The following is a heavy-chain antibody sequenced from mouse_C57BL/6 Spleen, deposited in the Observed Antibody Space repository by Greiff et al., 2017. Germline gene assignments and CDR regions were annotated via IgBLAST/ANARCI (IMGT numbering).Heavy chain of an antibody. CDR3: ARGVATVEYYFDY. Sequence: QVQLQQSGAELVKPGASVKMSCKASGYTFTSYWITWVKQRPGQGLEWIGDIYPGSGSTNYNEKFKSKATLTVDTSSSTAYMQLSSLTSEDSAVYYCARGVATVEYYFDYWGQGTTLTVSS. CDR1: GYTFTSYW. D-gene: IGHD1-1*01. CDR2: IYPGSGST. J-gene: IGHJ2*01. V-gene: IGHV1-55*01.